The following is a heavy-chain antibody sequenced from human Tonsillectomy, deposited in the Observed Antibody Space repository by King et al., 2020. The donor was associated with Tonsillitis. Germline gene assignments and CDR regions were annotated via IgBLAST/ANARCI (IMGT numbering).Heavy chain of an antibody. Sequence: VQLVESGGGLVQPGRSLRLSCTVSGFPFGDYAMSWVRQAPGKGLDWVGFIRSKAYGGTPEYAASVKGRFNISRDESKSIAFLQMNSLKTEDTAVYFCTRGIYSLAFYYYMDVWGKGTTVTVSS. CDR1: GFPFGDYA. V-gene: IGHV3-49*04. J-gene: IGHJ6*03. CDR3: TRGIYSLAFYYYMDV. CDR2: IRSKAYGGTP. D-gene: IGHD4-11*01.